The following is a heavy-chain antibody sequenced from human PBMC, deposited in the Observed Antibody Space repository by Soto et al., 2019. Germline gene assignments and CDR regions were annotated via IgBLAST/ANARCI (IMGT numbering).Heavy chain of an antibody. Sequence: GGSLRLSCAASGFTFSNYAMSWVRQAPGKGLQWVSGISGSGGARYYEDSVEGRFTISRDNSKNTLYLQMNSLRAEDTAVYYCAKEPTGSAWYWYFGLWGRGTLVTVSS. J-gene: IGHJ2*01. CDR1: GFTFSNYA. V-gene: IGHV3-23*01. D-gene: IGHD2-15*01. CDR2: ISGSGGAR. CDR3: AKEPTGSAWYWYFGL.